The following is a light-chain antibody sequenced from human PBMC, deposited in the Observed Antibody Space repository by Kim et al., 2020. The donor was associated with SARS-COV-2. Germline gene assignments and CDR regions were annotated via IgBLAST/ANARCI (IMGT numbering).Light chain of an antibody. CDR3: LLYYGGAWV. CDR1: TGPVTSDYY. CDR2: NTS. Sequence: PGGTVTLTCTSNTGPVTSDYYPNWFQEKPGRAPRALIYNTSNKHSWTPARFSGSLIGGKPALTLSGVQPEDEAEYYCLLYYGGAWVFGGGTQLTVL. V-gene: IGLV7-43*01. J-gene: IGLJ3*02.